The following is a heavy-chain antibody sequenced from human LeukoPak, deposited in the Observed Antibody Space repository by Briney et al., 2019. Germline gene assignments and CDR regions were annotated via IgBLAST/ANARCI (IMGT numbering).Heavy chain of an antibody. D-gene: IGHD5-12*01. J-gene: IGHJ4*02. Sequence: GGSLRLSCAASGFTFSSYAMSWVRQAPGKGLEWVSAISGSGGSTYYADSVKGRFTISRDISKNTLFLQLNSLRAEDTAVYYCVKEVVATIPPLWGQGTLVTVSS. V-gene: IGHV3-23*01. CDR2: ISGSGGST. CDR1: GFTFSSYA. CDR3: VKEVVATIPPL.